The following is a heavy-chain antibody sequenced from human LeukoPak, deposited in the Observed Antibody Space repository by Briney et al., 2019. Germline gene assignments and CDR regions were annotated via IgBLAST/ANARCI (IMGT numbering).Heavy chain of an antibody. D-gene: IGHD5-18*01. J-gene: IGHJ3*02. CDR1: GYSFTGYY. V-gene: IGHV1-24*01. Sequence: ASVKVSCKASGYSFTGYYIHWVRQAPGKGLEWMGGFDPEDGETIYAQKFQGRVTMTEDTSTDTAYMELSSLRSEDTAVYYCATGYSYGDDAFDIWGQGTMVTVSS. CDR3: ATGYSYGDDAFDI. CDR2: FDPEDGET.